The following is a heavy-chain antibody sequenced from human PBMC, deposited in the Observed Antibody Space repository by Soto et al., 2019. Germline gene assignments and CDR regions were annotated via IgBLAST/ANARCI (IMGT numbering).Heavy chain of an antibody. J-gene: IGHJ4*02. Sequence: GGSLRLSCAASGFTFSSYAMSWVRQAPGKGLEWVSAISYSGGSTYYADSVKGRFTISRDNSKNTLYLQMNSLRAEDTARYYCAKDQGSFSSWGYWGQGTLVTVSS. CDR2: ISYSGGST. CDR1: GFTFSSYA. CDR3: AKDQGSFSSWGY. D-gene: IGHD1-26*01. V-gene: IGHV3-23*01.